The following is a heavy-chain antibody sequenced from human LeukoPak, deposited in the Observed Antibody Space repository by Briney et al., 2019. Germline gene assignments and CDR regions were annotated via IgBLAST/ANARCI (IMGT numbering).Heavy chain of an antibody. CDR3: ARSYGGNTGA. Sequence: GGSLRLSCAASGFTFSSSWMHWVRQAPGKGLVWVSRINTDGSTTGYADSVEGRFTISRDNAKNTLYLQMNTLRAEDTAVYYCARSYGGNTGAWGQGTLVTVSS. CDR2: INTDGSTT. D-gene: IGHD4-23*01. V-gene: IGHV3-74*01. J-gene: IGHJ5*02. CDR1: GFTFSSSW.